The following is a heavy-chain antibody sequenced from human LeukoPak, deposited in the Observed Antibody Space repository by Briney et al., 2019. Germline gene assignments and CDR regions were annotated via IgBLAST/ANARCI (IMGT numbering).Heavy chain of an antibody. CDR2: IYENGGTT. CDR1: GFTFRSHA. Sequence: GGSLRLSCVGSGFTFRSHAMSWVRQAPEKGLEFVSGIYENGGTTYYADSVKGRFSISRDNSKNTLYLQMNSLRAEDTAVYYCARVYDSSGFRQPIDYWGQGTLVTVSS. D-gene: IGHD3-22*01. V-gene: IGHV3-23*01. J-gene: IGHJ4*02. CDR3: ARVYDSSGFRQPIDY.